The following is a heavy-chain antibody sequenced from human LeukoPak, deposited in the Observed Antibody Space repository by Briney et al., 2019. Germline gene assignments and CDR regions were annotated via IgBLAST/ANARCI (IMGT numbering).Heavy chain of an antibody. V-gene: IGHV4-31*03. CDR3: ARGGRHYYDSTGYPFDF. CDR2: ISYSGGT. D-gene: IGHD3-22*01. CDR1: GGSISSGGYY. Sequence: PSQTLSLTCSVSGGSISSGGYYWSLIRQHPGKGLEWIGYISYSGGTYYKPSLKSRIRISQDTSKNQFSLRLTSVTAADTAVYYCARGGRHYYDSTGYPFDFWGQGSLVTVSS. J-gene: IGHJ4*02.